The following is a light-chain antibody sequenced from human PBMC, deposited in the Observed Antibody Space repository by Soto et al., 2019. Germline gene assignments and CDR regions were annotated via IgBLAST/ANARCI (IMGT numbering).Light chain of an antibody. CDR1: SSDVGGYNY. J-gene: IGLJ2*01. CDR2: DVS. CDR3: SSYTSSSTDVV. V-gene: IGLV2-14*01. Sequence: QSVLTQPASGSGSPGQSITISCTGTSSDVGGYNYVSWYHQHPGKAPKLMIYDVSNRPSGVSNRFSGSKSGNTASLTISGLQAEDEADYYCSSYTSSSTDVVFGGGTKLTVL.